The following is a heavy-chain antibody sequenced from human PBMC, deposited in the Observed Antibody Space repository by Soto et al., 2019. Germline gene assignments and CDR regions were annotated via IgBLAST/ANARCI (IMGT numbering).Heavy chain of an antibody. D-gene: IGHD2-21*01. J-gene: IGHJ5*02. CDR1: GGSMNSYY. Sequence: QVQLQESGPGLVLPSETLSLTCTVSGGSMNSYYWTWVRQPPGKGLEWIGYVYDSGTSKYNASLESRITMSLDKARNQFSLRLSYVTAADTAVYFCARYSPPKKSFDSNPGGLDPWGQGTLVAVSS. CDR3: ARYSPPKKSFDSNPGGLDP. CDR2: VYDSGTS. V-gene: IGHV4-59*01.